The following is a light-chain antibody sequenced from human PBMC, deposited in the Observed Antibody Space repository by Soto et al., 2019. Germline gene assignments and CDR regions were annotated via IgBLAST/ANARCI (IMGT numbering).Light chain of an antibody. CDR1: QSVSSSY. Sequence: EIVLTQSPGTLSLSPGERATLSCRASQSVSSSYLAWYQQKPGQAPRLLIYGASSRATGIPDRFSGSGSGTDFTLTIARLEPEDFAVYYCQQYGSSLTCGGGTKVEIK. V-gene: IGKV3-20*01. CDR2: GAS. J-gene: IGKJ4*01. CDR3: QQYGSSLT.